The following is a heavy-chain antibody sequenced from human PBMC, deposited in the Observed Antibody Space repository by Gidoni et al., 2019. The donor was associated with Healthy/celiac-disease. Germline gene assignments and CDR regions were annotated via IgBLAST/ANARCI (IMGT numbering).Heavy chain of an antibody. CDR2: IWYDGSNK. V-gene: IGHV3-33*01. CDR1: GFTFSRYG. Sequence: QVQLVESGGGVVQPGRSMRLSCAAPGFTFSRYGMHWVRQAPGKGLGWVAVIWYDGSNKYYADSVKGRFTISRDNSKNTLYLQMNSLRAEDTAVYYCARLFEHINDYWGQGTLVTVSS. D-gene: IGHD2-21*01. J-gene: IGHJ4*02. CDR3: ARLFEHINDY.